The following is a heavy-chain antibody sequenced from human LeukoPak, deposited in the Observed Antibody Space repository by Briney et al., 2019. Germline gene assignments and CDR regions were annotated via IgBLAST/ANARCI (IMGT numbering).Heavy chain of an antibody. CDR3: AKVGSSNYPTIDY. D-gene: IGHD4-11*01. Sequence: GGSLTLSCVASGFTFSNHAMTWVRQAPGKGLEWVSAISANGVDTFYAPSVKGRFTISRDNSKNTLYLQMNSLRAEDTVVYYCAKVGSSNYPTIDYWGQGTLVTVSS. CDR2: ISANGVDT. V-gene: IGHV3-23*01. J-gene: IGHJ4*02. CDR1: GFTFSNHA.